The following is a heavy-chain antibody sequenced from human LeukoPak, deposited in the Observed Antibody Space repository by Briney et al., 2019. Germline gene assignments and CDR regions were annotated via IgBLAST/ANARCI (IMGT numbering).Heavy chain of an antibody. D-gene: IGHD6-13*01. CDR1: GFTFSTYT. Sequence: GGSLRLSCAASGFTFSTYTMNWVRQAPGKGLEWVSSISSSSRYIYYADSVKGRFTISRDNAKNSLYLQMNSLRAEDTAVYYCARDIAAAGTGYWGQGTLVTVSS. CDR3: ARDIAAAGTGY. J-gene: IGHJ4*02. CDR2: ISSSSRYI. V-gene: IGHV3-21*01.